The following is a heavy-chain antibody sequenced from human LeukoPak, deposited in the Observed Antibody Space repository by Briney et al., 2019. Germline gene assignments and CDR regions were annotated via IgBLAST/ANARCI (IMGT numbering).Heavy chain of an antibody. Sequence: GGSLRLSCAVSGFTFSSYAMNWVRQAPGKGLEWVSAISGSGGSTYYANSVKGRFTISRDNSKNTLYLQMNSLRAEDTAVYYCAKDRGGQCSSTSCYTFWFDPWGQGTLVTVSS. CDR2: ISGSGGST. CDR3: AKDRGGQCSSTSCYTFWFDP. V-gene: IGHV3-23*01. CDR1: GFTFSSYA. J-gene: IGHJ5*02. D-gene: IGHD2-2*02.